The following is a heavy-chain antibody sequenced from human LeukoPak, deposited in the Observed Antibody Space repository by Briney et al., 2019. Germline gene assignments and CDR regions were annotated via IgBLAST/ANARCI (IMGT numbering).Heavy chain of an antibody. V-gene: IGHV3-74*01. CDR3: ARDPLSSSSFDL. D-gene: IGHD6-13*01. J-gene: IGHJ4*02. CDR2: INSDGSST. CDR1: GFTFSAYS. Sequence: PGGSLRLSCATSGFTFSAYSMNWVRQAPGKGLVWVSRINSDGSSTSYADSVKGRFTISRDNAKNTLYLQMNSLRAEDTAVYYCARDPLSSSSFDLWGQGTLVTVSS.